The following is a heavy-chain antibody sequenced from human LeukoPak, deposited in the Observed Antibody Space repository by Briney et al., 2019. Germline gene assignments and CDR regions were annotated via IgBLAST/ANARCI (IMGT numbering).Heavy chain of an antibody. Sequence: GGSLRLSCAAAGFTFSSYAMTWVRQAPGKGLEWVSAISGSGGSTYYADSVKGRFTISRDNSKNTLYLQMNSLRAEDTAVYYCAKDHSYYGSGSYDTRFDYWGQGTLVTVSS. CDR2: ISGSGGST. J-gene: IGHJ4*02. V-gene: IGHV3-23*01. CDR1: GFTFSSYA. CDR3: AKDHSYYGSGSYDTRFDY. D-gene: IGHD3-10*01.